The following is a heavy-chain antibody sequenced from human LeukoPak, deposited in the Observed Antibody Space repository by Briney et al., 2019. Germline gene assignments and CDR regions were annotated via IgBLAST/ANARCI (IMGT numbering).Heavy chain of an antibody. Sequence: GGSLRLSCAASGFTFNDYYMSWIRQAPGKGLGWVSYISSSGTYTNYVDSVKGRFTISRDNAKNSLYLQMNSLRAEDTAVYFCASCSSCYEYYYYGMDVWGKGTTVTVSS. CDR1: GFTFNDYY. D-gene: IGHD2-15*01. CDR2: ISSSGTYT. V-gene: IGHV3-11*06. CDR3: ASCSSCYEYYYYGMDV. J-gene: IGHJ6*04.